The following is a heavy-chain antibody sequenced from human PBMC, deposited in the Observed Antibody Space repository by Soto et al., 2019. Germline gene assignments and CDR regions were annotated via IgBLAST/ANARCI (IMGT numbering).Heavy chain of an antibody. D-gene: IGHD3-10*01. CDR3: ARSLYGSKTYYYGMDV. CDR2: IYPGDSDT. CDR1: GYSFTSYW. Sequence: GESLKISCKGSGYSFTSYWIGWVRQMPGKGLEWMGIIYPGDSDTRYSPPFQGQVTISADKSISTAYLQWSSLKASDTAMYYCARSLYGSKTYYYGMDVWGQGTTVTVSS. V-gene: IGHV5-51*01. J-gene: IGHJ6*02.